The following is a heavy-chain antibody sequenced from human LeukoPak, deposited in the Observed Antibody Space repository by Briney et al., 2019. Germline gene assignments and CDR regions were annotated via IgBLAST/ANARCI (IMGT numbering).Heavy chain of an antibody. Sequence: GGSLRLSCAASGFTFSRYAMHWVRQAPGKGLESVSAISSNGGSTYYANSVKGRFTISRDNSRNTLYLQMGSLRAEDLAVYYCARDFGLTGKVDYWGQGTLVTVSS. V-gene: IGHV3-64*01. CDR2: ISSNGGST. D-gene: IGHD1-20*01. CDR3: ARDFGLTGKVDY. J-gene: IGHJ4*02. CDR1: GFTFSRYA.